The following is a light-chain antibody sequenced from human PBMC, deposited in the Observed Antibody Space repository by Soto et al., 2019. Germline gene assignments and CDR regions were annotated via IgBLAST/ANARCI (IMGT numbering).Light chain of an antibody. CDR3: QVWDSTGDHSVV. CDR1: NIRSKS. J-gene: IGLJ2*01. V-gene: IGLV3-21*02. Sequence: SYELTQPPSVSVAPGQTARIPCGGNNIRSKSVHWYQQKAGQAPVLVVHDDSDRPSGIPERFSGSNSENTATLTINRVDAGDEADYYCQVWDSTGDHSVVFGGGTKVTVL. CDR2: DDS.